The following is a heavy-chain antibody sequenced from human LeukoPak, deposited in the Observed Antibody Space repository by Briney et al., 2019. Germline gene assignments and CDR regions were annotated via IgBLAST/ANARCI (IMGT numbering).Heavy chain of an antibody. CDR2: ISWNSGSI. J-gene: IGHJ4*02. CDR3: AKDGGYSGYDHFDY. Sequence: GGSLRLSCAASGLTFDDYAMHWVRQAPGKGLGWVSGISWNSGSIGYADSVKGRFTISRDNAKNSLYLQMNSLRAQDMALYYCAKDGGYSGYDHFDYWGQGTLVTVSS. D-gene: IGHD5-12*01. V-gene: IGHV3-9*03. CDR1: GLTFDDYA.